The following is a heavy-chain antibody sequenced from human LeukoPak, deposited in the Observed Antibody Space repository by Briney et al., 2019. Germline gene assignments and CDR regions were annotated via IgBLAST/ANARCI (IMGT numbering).Heavy chain of an antibody. J-gene: IGHJ6*02. CDR1: GGSISSYY. Sequence: SETLSLTCTVSGGSISSYYWSWIRQPAGKGLEWIGRIYTSGSTNYNPSLKSRVTMSVDTSKNQFSLKLSSVTAADTAVYYCARGPLGYCSGGSCPTPSMDVWGQGTTVTVSS. CDR3: ARGPLGYCSGGSCPTPSMDV. V-gene: IGHV4-4*07. D-gene: IGHD2-15*01. CDR2: IYTSGST.